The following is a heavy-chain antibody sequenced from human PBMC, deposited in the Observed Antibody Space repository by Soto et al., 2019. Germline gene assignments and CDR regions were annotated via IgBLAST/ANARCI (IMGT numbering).Heavy chain of an antibody. CDR1: GFTLRNHG. CDR3: AKLCRSLGFGSMRYFDSSDSDWYIDL. CDR2: ISFDGRDE. Sequence: QVQLVESGGGVVQPGRSLRLSCAASGFTLRNHGMHWVRQAPGKGLEWVAVISFDGRDEYYANSVKGRFTVSRDNSRNPVYLHMNSLKHEDTAVYYCAKLCRSLGFGSMRYFDSSDSDWYIDLWGRGTLVTVSS. V-gene: IGHV3-30*18. D-gene: IGHD3-22*01. J-gene: IGHJ2*01.